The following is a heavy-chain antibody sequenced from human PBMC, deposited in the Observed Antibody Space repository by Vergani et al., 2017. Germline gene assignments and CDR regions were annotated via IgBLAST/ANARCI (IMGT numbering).Heavy chain of an antibody. CDR3: AREKTVLLWFGEYGMDV. J-gene: IGHJ6*02. V-gene: IGHV4-61*02. CDR2: IYTSGST. D-gene: IGHD3-10*01. Sequence: QLQLQESGPGLVKPSETLSLTCTVSGGSISSSSYYWGWIRQPAGKGLEWIGRIYTSGSTNYNPSLKSRVTISVDTSKNQFSLKLSSVTAADTAVYYCAREKTVLLWFGEYGMDVWGQGTTVTVSS. CDR1: GGSISSSSYY.